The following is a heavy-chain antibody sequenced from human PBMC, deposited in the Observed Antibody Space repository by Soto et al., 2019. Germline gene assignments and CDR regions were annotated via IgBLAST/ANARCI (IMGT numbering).Heavy chain of an antibody. D-gene: IGHD6-19*01. Sequence: LQLQESGSGLVKPSQTLSLTCAVSAASINSGGYSWNWIRQPPGKGLGCIGYIYYSGGTSYNPSLKSRVTISVDTSKNHFSLVLSSVTAADTAVYYCVTEGRDGWVFDYWGQGTLVTVSS. J-gene: IGHJ4*02. CDR1: AASINSGGYS. V-gene: IGHV4-30-2*01. CDR2: IYYSGGT. CDR3: VTEGRDGWVFDY.